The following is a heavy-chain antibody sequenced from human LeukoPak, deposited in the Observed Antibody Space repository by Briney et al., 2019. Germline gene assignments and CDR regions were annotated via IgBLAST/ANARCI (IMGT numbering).Heavy chain of an antibody. J-gene: IGHJ4*02. V-gene: IGHV3-21*01. D-gene: IGHD6-19*01. CDR2: ISSSSSYI. CDR1: GFTFSSYT. CDR3: ARSGYSSGWDY. Sequence: GGSLRLSCAASGFTFSSYTMNWVRQAPGKGLERVSFISSSSSYIYYADSVKGRFTISRDNAKNSLHLQMNSLRAEDTAVYYCARSGYSSGWDYWGQGTLVTVSS.